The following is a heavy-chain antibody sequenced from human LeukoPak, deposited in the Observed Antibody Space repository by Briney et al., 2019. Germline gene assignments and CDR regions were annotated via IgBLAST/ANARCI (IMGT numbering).Heavy chain of an antibody. CDR2: IYPDDSET. CDR3: ARLLYGDYSHYFDY. D-gene: IGHD4-17*01. Sequence: PGESLNISCKGSGYRFAGYWIGWVRQMPGKGLEWMGIIYPDDSETRSSPSFQGQVTISADKSISTAYLQWSSLKASDTAMYFCARLLYGDYSHYFDYWGQGTLVTVSS. CDR1: GYRFAGYW. J-gene: IGHJ4*02. V-gene: IGHV5-51*01.